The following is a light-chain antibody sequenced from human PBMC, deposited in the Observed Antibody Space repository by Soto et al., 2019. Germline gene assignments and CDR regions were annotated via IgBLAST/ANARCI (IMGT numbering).Light chain of an antibody. V-gene: IGLV2-8*01. CDR1: SSDVGGYNF. Sequence: QSVLTQPRSASGSPGQSVAISCTGTSSDVGGYNFVSWYQQHPGKAPKVLIYEATKRASGVPDRFSGSKSGNTASLTVSGLQAEDDADYYCSSYAGSSNVLFGGGTKLTV. J-gene: IGLJ3*02. CDR2: EAT. CDR3: SSYAGSSNVL.